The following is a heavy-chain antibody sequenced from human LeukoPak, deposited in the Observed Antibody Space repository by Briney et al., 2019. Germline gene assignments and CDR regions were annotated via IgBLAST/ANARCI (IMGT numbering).Heavy chain of an antibody. V-gene: IGHV3-74*01. CDR3: AELGITMIGGV. J-gene: IGHJ6*04. CDR2: INPDGSTT. Sequence: GGCLRLSCAATGFTFSNYWMHWVRKDPGKGLVWVSFINPDGSTTNYADSVKCRFTISRDNAKNSLYLQMNSLRAEDTAVYYCAELGITMIGGVWGKGTTVTISS. CDR1: GFTFSNYW. D-gene: IGHD3-10*02.